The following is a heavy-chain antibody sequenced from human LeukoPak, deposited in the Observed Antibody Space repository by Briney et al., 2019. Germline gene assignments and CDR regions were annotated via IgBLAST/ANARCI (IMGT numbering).Heavy chain of an antibody. CDR1: GFTFSGYG. CDR2: ISSNGGST. J-gene: IGHJ4*02. CDR3: ARDSGLYSEQLVGFDY. Sequence: GRSLRLSCAASGFTFSGYGMHWVRQAPGKGLEYVSAISSNGGSTYYANSVKGRFTISRDNSKNTLYLQMGSLRAEDTAVYYCARDSGLYSEQLVGFDYWGQGTLVTVSS. D-gene: IGHD6-6*01. V-gene: IGHV3-64*01.